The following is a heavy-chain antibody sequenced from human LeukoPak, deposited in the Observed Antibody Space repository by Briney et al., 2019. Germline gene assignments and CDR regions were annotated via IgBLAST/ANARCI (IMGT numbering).Heavy chain of an antibody. V-gene: IGHV1-69*01. CDR3: ARAVTGTPAFDI. Sequence: KFSCKASGGTFSSYAISWVRQAPGQGLEWMGGIIPIFGTANYAQKFQGRVTITADESTSTAYMELSSLRSEDTAVYYCARAVTGTPAFDIWGQGTMVTVSS. CDR2: IIPIFGTA. CDR1: GGTFSSYA. J-gene: IGHJ3*02. D-gene: IGHD1-20*01.